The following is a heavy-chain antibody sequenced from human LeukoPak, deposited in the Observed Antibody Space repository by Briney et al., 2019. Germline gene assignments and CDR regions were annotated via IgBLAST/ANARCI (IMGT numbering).Heavy chain of an antibody. V-gene: IGHV4-39*07. Sequence: PSETLSLTCTVSGGSISSSSYYWGWIRQPPGKGLEWIGSIYYSGSTNYNPSLKSRVTISVDTSKNQFSLKLSSVTAADTAVYYCARVRYYDYVWGTTIDAFDIWGQGTMVTVSS. CDR2: IYYSGST. CDR3: ARVRYYDYVWGTTIDAFDI. D-gene: IGHD3-16*01. CDR1: GGSISSSSYY. J-gene: IGHJ3*02.